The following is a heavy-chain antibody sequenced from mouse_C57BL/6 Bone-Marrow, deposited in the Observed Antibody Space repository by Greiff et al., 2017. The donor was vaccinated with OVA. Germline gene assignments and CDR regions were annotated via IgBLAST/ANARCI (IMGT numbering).Heavy chain of an antibody. J-gene: IGHJ3*01. CDR2: IYPGSGST. CDR3: AREDYDYDGGAY. V-gene: IGHV1-55*01. D-gene: IGHD2-4*01. CDR1: GYTFTSYW. Sequence: QVQLQQPGAELVKPGASVKMSCKASGYTFTSYWITWVKQRPGQGLEWIGDIYPGSGSTNYNEKFKSKATLTVDTSSSTAYMQLSSLTSEDSAVYYCAREDYDYDGGAYWGQGTLVTVSA.